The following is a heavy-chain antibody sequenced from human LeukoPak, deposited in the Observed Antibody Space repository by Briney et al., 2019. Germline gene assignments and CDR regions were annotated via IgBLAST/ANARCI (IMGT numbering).Heavy chain of an antibody. CDR3: ARDISDCSSTSCSRLHFDY. V-gene: IGHV1-2*02. J-gene: IGHJ4*02. CDR2: INPNSGGT. Sequence: GASVKVSCKASGYTFTGYYMHWVRQAPGQGLECMGWINPNSGGTNYAQKFQGRVTMTRDTSISTAYMELSRLRSDDTAIYYCARDISDCSSTSCSRLHFDYWGQGTLVTVSS. D-gene: IGHD2-2*01. CDR1: GYTFTGYY.